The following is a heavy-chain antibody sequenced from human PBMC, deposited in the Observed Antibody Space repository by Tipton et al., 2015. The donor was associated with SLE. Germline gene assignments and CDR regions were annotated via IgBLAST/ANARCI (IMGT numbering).Heavy chain of an antibody. V-gene: IGHV3-21*01. D-gene: IGHD1-26*01. CDR2: ISSSSSYI. CDR1: GFTFSSYS. Sequence: SLRLSCAASGFTFSSYSMNWVRQAPGKGLEWVSSISSSSSYIYYADSVKGRFTISRDNAKNPLYLQMNSLRAEDTAVYYCAREGVGYYYYMDVWGKGTTVTVSS. J-gene: IGHJ6*03. CDR3: AREGVGYYYYMDV.